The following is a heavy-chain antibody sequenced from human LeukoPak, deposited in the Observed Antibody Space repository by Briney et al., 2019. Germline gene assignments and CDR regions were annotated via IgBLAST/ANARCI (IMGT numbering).Heavy chain of an antibody. Sequence: SETLSLTCTVSGGSISSYYWTWLRQPPGKGLEWIGYIYYSGSTNYNPSLKSRVTISVDTSKNQFSLKLSSVTAADTAVYYCARLYSDSVEDYWGQGTLVTVSS. V-gene: IGHV4-59*01. CDR3: ARLYSDSVEDY. D-gene: IGHD4-11*01. CDR2: IYYSGST. J-gene: IGHJ4*02. CDR1: GGSISSYY.